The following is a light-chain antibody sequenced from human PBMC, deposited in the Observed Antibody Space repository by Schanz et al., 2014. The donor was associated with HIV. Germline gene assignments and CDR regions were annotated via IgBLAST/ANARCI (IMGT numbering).Light chain of an antibody. V-gene: IGKV3D-20*02. CDR2: GAS. J-gene: IGKJ3*01. Sequence: EIVLTQSPGTLSLSLGERATLSCRASQTVSSSSLAWYQQEPGQSPRLLIYGASNRASGIPPRFSGSGSGTDFTLTISSLEPEDFAVYYCQHRRSWPPFFTFGPGTRVDAK. CDR3: QHRRSWPPFFT. CDR1: QTVSSSS.